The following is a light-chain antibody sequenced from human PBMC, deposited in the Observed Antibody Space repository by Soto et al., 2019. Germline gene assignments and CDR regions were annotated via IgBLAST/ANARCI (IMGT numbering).Light chain of an antibody. Sequence: DIQMTQSPSTLSASVGDRVTITCRASQTISSWLAWYQQKPGKAPKLLIYKTSSLDSGVPSRFSGSGSGTEFTLTISGLQADDFATYYCQQYDSYSGTFGQGTKVDI. CDR1: QTISSW. J-gene: IGKJ1*01. CDR2: KTS. V-gene: IGKV1-5*03. CDR3: QQYDSYSGT.